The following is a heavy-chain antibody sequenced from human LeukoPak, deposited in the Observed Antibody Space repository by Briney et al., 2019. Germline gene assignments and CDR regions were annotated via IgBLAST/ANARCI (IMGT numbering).Heavy chain of an antibody. J-gene: IGHJ6*03. CDR1: GYTLTELS. D-gene: IGHD2-2*01. CDR2: FDPEDGET. Sequence: ASVKVSCKVSGYTLTELSMHWVRQAPGKGLEWMGGFDPEDGETIYAQKFQGRVTITTDTSTSTVYMELSSLRSEDTAVYYCARRVYCSSISCHHYHYYMDVWGTGTTVTVSS. V-gene: IGHV1-24*01. CDR3: ARRVYCSSISCHHYHYYMDV.